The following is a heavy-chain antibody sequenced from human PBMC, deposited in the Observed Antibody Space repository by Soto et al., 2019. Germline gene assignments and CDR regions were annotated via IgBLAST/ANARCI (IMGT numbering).Heavy chain of an antibody. CDR3: ARRVAAAGRAGFYYYGMDV. CDR1: GGSISSSNW. D-gene: IGHD6-13*01. J-gene: IGHJ6*02. Sequence: SETLSLTCAVSGGSISSSNWWGWVRQPPGKGLEWIGEIYHSGSTNYNPSLKSRVTISVDKSKNQFSLKLSSVTAADTAVYYCARRVAAAGRAGFYYYGMDVWGQGTTVTVSS. V-gene: IGHV4-4*02. CDR2: IYHSGST.